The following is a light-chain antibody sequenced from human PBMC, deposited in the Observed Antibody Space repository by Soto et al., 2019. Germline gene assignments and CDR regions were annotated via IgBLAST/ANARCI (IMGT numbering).Light chain of an antibody. Sequence: VMTQSPLSLPVTPGEPASISCRSSQSLLHSNGYNYLDWYLQRPGQSPQLLIYLGSNRASGVPDKFSGGGSGTDFTLKISRVEAADVGVYYCMQALQTPKTFGQGTKLEIK. CDR3: MQALQTPKT. J-gene: IGKJ2*01. CDR2: LGS. V-gene: IGKV2-28*01. CDR1: QSLLHSNGYNY.